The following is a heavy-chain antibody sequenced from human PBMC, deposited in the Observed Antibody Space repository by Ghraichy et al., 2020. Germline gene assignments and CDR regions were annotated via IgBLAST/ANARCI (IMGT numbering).Heavy chain of an antibody. CDR2: IYWDDHK. D-gene: IGHD3-16*01. CDR1: GFSLITSGVG. V-gene: IGHV2-5*02. J-gene: IGHJ5*02. CDR3: ASLMKLGTNWFDP. Sequence: SGPTLVKPTQTLTLTCTFSGFSLITSGVGVGWIRQPPGKALEWLALIYWDDHKEYSPSLKTRLTITQDTSKNQVVLTMSNVDPVDTGTYYCASLMKLGTNWFDPWGQGTLVTVSS.